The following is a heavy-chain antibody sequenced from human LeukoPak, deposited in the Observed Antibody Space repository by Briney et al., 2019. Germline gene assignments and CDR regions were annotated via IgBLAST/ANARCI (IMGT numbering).Heavy chain of an antibody. V-gene: IGHV3-7*01. CDR3: ATDRKVGTWDPRFNY. D-gene: IGHD4-23*01. J-gene: IGHJ4*02. Sequence: GGSLRLSCSASGFTFSDDWMMWGRQAPGKGLEWVGNIRQDDSEKNYMDSVKGRFTISRDNAKFSLYLQMNSLRAEDTAIYYCATDRKVGTWDPRFNYWGQGTLVTVSS. CDR1: GFTFSDDW. CDR2: IRQDDSEK.